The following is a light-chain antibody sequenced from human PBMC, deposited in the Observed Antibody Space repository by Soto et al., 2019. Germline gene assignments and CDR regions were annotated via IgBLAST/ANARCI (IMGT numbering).Light chain of an antibody. CDR2: TAS. Sequence: DIQMTQSPSSLSASIGDRVTITCRASQSIKRYLTWYQQKPGKAPKLLIHTASALQSGVPSRFSGRGSGTDFTLSISSLQPDDCAPYFCQQNYGPPCSFGQGTNLEIK. J-gene: IGKJ2*02. V-gene: IGKV1-39*01. CDR3: QQNYGPPCS. CDR1: QSIKRY.